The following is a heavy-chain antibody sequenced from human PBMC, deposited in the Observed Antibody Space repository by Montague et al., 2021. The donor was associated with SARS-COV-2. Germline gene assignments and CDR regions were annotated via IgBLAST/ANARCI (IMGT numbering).Heavy chain of an antibody. V-gene: IGHV4-4*02. Sequence: SEILSLTCAVSGGSISSSNWWSWVRQPPGKGLEWIGEIYHSGSTXXNPXXXSRVTISVDKSKNQFSLKLSSVTAADTAVYYCARMALASSSSDLDYWGQGTLVTVSS. J-gene: IGHJ4*02. CDR1: GGSISSSNW. CDR2: IYHSGST. CDR3: ARMALASSSSDLDY. D-gene: IGHD6-6*01.